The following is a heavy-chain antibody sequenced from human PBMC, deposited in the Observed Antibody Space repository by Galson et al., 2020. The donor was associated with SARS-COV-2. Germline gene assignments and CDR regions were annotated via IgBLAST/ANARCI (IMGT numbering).Heavy chain of an antibody. D-gene: IGHD3-10*01. CDR3: ARWDYYGSGSYSDY. CDR1: GGSFSSSSYY. Sequence: SETLSLTCTVSGGSFSSSSYYWGWIRQPPGQGLEWIGSIYYSGSTYYNPSLKSRVTISVDTAKNQFSLKLSSVTAADTAVYYWARWDYYGSGSYSDYWGQGTLVTVSS. CDR2: IYYSGST. J-gene: IGHJ4*02. V-gene: IGHV4-39*01.